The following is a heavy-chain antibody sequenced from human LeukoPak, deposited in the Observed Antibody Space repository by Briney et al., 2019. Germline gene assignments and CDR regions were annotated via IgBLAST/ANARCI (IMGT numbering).Heavy chain of an antibody. V-gene: IGHV4-34*01. D-gene: IGHD1-1*01. CDR3: ATWNRVHSTFDY. CDR1: GGSFSGYY. J-gene: IGHJ4*02. CDR2: INHSGST. Sequence: SETLSLTCAVYGGSFSGYYWSWIRQPPGKGLEWIGEINHSGSTNYNPSLKSRVTISVDTSKNQFSPKLSSVTAADTAVYYCATWNRVHSTFDYWGAGTPVTVSS.